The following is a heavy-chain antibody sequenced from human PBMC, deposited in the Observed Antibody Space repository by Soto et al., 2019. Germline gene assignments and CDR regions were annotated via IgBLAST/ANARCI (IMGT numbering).Heavy chain of an antibody. Sequence: EVQLVESGGGLVQPGRSLRLSCAASGFTFDDYAIHWVRQAPGKGLEWVSGISWNSGTATYADSVKGRFTISRDNAMNSLYLQMNSLRVEDTALYYCVKDSNYYGMDVWGQGTTVTVSS. J-gene: IGHJ6*02. CDR1: GFTFDDYA. CDR2: ISWNSGTA. V-gene: IGHV3-9*01. CDR3: VKDSNYYGMDV.